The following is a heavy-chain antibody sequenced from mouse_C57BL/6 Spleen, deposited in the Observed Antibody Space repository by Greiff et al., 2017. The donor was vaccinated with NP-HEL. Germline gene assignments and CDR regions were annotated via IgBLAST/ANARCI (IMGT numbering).Heavy chain of an antibody. CDR1: GYTFTDHI. CDR2: IYPVSGET. CDR3: GITTVVATNAMDY. J-gene: IGHJ4*01. V-gene: IGHV1-11*01. Sequence: QVQLKESGAELASPGASVTLSCKASGYTFTDHIMNWVKKRPGQGLEWIGRIYPVSGETNSTKKFMGKATFSVDRSSSTVYMVLNSLTSEDPAVYYCGITTVVATNAMDYWGQGTSVTVSS. D-gene: IGHD1-1*01.